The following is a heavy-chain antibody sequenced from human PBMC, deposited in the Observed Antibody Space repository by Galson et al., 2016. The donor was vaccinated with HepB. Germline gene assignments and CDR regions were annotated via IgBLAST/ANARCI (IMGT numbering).Heavy chain of an antibody. CDR2: INHDGSEI. D-gene: IGHD6-13*01. Sequence: SLRLSCATTTFAFGRTWMTWVRQAPGKGLEWVANINHDGSEIHYVDSVKGRFTFSRDNAKNSLYLEMNSLRVEDTAVYYCARGRTIAAAEMDVWGQGTTVAVSS. CDR3: ARGRTIAAAEMDV. V-gene: IGHV3-7*03. J-gene: IGHJ6*02. CDR1: TFAFGRTW.